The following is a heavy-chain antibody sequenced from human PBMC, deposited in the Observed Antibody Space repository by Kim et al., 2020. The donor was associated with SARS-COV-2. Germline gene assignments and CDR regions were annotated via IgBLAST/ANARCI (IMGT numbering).Heavy chain of an antibody. Sequence: GGSLRLSCAASGLTFRNYGMHWVRQAPGKGLEWVADISYDGTIQYYGDSVEGRFTISRDNSKNTLYLQMNSLRLEDTAVYYCAKGPIAVVAGGKKWLHPWGQGTLVTVSS. D-gene: IGHD6-13*01. V-gene: IGHV3-30*18. J-gene: IGHJ5*02. CDR2: ISYDGTIQ. CDR3: AKGPIAVVAGGKKWLHP. CDR1: GLTFRNYG.